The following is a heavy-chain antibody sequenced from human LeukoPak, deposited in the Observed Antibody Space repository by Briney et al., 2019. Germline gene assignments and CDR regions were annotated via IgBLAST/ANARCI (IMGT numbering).Heavy chain of an antibody. Sequence: SETLSLTCTVSGASISSSSYYWGWIRQPPGKGLEWIGSIYYSGSTYYNPSLKSRVTISVDTSTNQFSLKLSSVTAADTAVYYCARQRLPPYCSGGSCYPDNYFDYWGQGTLVTVSS. V-gene: IGHV4-39*01. D-gene: IGHD2-15*01. CDR3: ARQRLPPYCSGGSCYPDNYFDY. J-gene: IGHJ4*02. CDR1: GASISSSSYY. CDR2: IYYSGST.